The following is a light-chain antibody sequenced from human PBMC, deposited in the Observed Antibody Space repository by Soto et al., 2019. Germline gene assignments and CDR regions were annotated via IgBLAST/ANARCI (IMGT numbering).Light chain of an antibody. V-gene: IGKV2-30*02. CDR3: MQGTHWPIT. J-gene: IGKJ5*01. Sequence: DVLMTQSHLSLPVSLGQPASISCRSSQNLVHTDGIAYLNWFHQRPGQSPRRLIYTVSNRDSGVPARFSGSGSGTDFALKISRVEAEDVGVYYCMQGTHWPITFGQGTRLEI. CDR2: TVS. CDR1: QNLVHTDGIAY.